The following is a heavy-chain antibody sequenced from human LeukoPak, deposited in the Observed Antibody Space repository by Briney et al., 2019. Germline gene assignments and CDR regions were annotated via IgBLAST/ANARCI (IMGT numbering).Heavy chain of an antibody. CDR3: AVLPSIAARPSYYYYYMDV. D-gene: IGHD6-6*01. Sequence: SETLSLTCTVSGGSISSSSYNWGWNRQPPGKGLEWIVSIYYSGRTYYNPSLKSRVTLSVDTSKNQFSLKLSSVTAADTAVYYCAVLPSIAARPSYYYYYMDVCGKGATGTVSS. J-gene: IGHJ6*03. V-gene: IGHV4-39*01. CDR1: GGSISSSSYN. CDR2: IYYSGRT.